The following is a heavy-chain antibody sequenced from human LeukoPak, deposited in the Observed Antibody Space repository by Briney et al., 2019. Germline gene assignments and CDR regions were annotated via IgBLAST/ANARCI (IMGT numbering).Heavy chain of an antibody. V-gene: IGHV1-46*01. Sequence: ASVKVSCKASGYTFTSYHMHWVRQAPGQGLEWMGIINPSGGSTSYAQRFQGRVTMTRDTSTSTAYMELSSLRSEDTAVYYCGRYYRGSYQVDYWGQGPLVTVSS. J-gene: IGHJ4*02. CDR2: INPSGGST. CDR1: GYTFTSYH. CDR3: GRYYRGSYQVDY. D-gene: IGHD1-26*01.